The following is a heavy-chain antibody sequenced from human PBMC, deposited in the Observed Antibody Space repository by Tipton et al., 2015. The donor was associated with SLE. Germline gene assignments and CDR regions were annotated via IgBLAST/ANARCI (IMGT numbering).Heavy chain of an antibody. V-gene: IGHV4-39*07. CDR2: IYYSGST. J-gene: IGHJ3*02. Sequence: TLSLTCTVSGGSISSSSYYWGWIRQPPGKGLEWIGSIYYSGSTYYNPSLKSRVTISVDTSKNQFSLKLSSVTAADTAVYYCARDQGERQWLPHDAFDIWGQGTMVTVSS. CDR1: GGSISSSSYY. CDR3: ARDQGERQWLPHDAFDI. D-gene: IGHD6-19*01.